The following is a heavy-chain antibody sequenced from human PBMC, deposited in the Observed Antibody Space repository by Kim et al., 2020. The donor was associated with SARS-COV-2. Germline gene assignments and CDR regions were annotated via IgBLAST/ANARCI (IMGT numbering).Heavy chain of an antibody. CDR3: AKDNGDPVISGPYFDS. V-gene: IGHV3-9*01. CDR2: INWNGDVK. CDR1: GFTFEDYA. J-gene: IGHJ4*02. Sequence: GGSLRLSCAASGFTFEDYAMHWVRQLPGKGLEWDSGINWNGDVKDYADSVKGRFSISRDNAKKSLFLQMNSLRNEDTALYFCAKDNGDPVISGPYFDSWGQGTPVTVSS. D-gene: IGHD2-21*01.